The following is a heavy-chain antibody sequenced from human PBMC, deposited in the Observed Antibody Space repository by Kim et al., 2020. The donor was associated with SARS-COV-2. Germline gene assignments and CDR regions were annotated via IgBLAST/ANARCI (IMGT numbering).Heavy chain of an antibody. CDR2: ISSNGGST. J-gene: IGHJ4*02. CDR1: GFTFSSYA. V-gene: IGHV3-64D*09. D-gene: IGHD3-10*01. CDR3: VKETYYYGSGSRPGLDY. Sequence: GGSLRLSCSASGFTFSSYAMHWVRQAPGKGLEYVSAISSNGGSTYYADSVKGRFTISRDNSKNTLYLQMSSLRAEDTAVYYCVKETYYYGSGSRPGLDYWGQGTLVTVSS.